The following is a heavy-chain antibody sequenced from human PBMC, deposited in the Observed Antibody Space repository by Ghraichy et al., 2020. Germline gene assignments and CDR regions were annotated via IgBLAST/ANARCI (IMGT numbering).Heavy chain of an antibody. D-gene: IGHD2-21*02. CDR2: FNPNTGSR. Sequence: ASVKVSCEASGYTFTDYSFHWVRQAPGQGLEWMRWFNPNTGSRNYAQKFQGRVTMTRDTSISTAYLELSGLKSDDTAFYYCARDHSKVHLMTATTRGYFQHWGQGTVVTVSS. CDR1: GYTFTDYS. CDR3: ARDHSKVHLMTATTRGYFQH. J-gene: IGHJ1*01. V-gene: IGHV1-2*02.